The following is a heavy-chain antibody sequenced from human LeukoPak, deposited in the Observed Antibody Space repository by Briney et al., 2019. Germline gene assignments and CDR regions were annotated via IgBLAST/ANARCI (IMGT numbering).Heavy chain of an antibody. CDR2: IYSGGST. Sequence: GGSLRLSCAASGFTFSSYAMSWVRQAPGKGLEWVSVIYSGGSTYYADSVKGRFTISRDNSKNTLYLQMNSLRAEDTAVYYCARDLPMGPGCFDIWGQGTMVTVSS. J-gene: IGHJ3*02. CDR3: ARDLPMGPGCFDI. V-gene: IGHV3-66*01. CDR1: GFTFSSYA.